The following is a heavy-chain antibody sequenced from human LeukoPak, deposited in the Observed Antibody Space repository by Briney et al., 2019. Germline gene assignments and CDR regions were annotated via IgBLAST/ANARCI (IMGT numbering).Heavy chain of an antibody. Sequence: SETLSLTCTVSGGSISGSISGTYWSWVRQPAGKELEWIGRIHSSGSTKYNPSLKSRVTMSVDTSKNQLFLRLTSVTAADTALYYCARGSQNYYNPFDNWGQGTLVTVSS. D-gene: IGHD3-10*01. CDR1: GGSISGSISGTY. J-gene: IGHJ4*02. V-gene: IGHV4-4*07. CDR2: IHSSGST. CDR3: ARGSQNYYNPFDN.